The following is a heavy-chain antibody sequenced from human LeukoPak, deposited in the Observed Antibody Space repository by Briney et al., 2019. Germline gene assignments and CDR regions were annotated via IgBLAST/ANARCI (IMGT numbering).Heavy chain of an antibody. V-gene: IGHV4-59*06. CDR2: IYYSGNT. CDR3: ARVPPGPTNWFDP. Sequence: SETLSLTCTVSGGSISSYYWSWIRQLPGKGLEWIGYIYYSGNTYYNPSLRSRLTISVDTSTNQFSLKLSSVTVADTAVYYCARVPPGPTNWFDPWGQGTLVTVSS. CDR1: GGSISSYY. J-gene: IGHJ5*02. D-gene: IGHD3-3*01.